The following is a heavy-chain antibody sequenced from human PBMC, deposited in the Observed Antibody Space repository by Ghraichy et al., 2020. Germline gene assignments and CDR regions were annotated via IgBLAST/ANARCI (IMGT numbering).Heavy chain of an antibody. CDR1: GFTFTNAW. V-gene: IGHV3-15*01. J-gene: IGHJ3*02. CDR2: IKSKTDGGTT. Sequence: GGSLRLSCAASGFTFTNAWMSWVRQAPGKGLEWVGRIKSKTDGGTTDYAAPAKDRFTISRDDSKNMLYLQMNSLKTEDTAVYYCIHQSGFHIWGQGTMVTVSS. CDR3: IHQSGFHI.